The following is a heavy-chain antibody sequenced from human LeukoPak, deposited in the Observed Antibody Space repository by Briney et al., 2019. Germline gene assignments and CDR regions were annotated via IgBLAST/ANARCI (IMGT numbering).Heavy chain of an antibody. CDR1: GYTFTGYY. J-gene: IGHJ3*02. CDR3: ARVDSSGYYLRALDI. V-gene: IGHV1-2*02. CDR2: INPNSGGT. Sequence: ASVKVSCKAYGYTFTGYYMHWVRQAPGQGLEWMGWINPNSGGTNYAQKFQGRVTMTRDTSISTAYMELSRLRSDDTAVYYCARVDSSGYYLRALDIWGQGTMVTVSS. D-gene: IGHD3-22*01.